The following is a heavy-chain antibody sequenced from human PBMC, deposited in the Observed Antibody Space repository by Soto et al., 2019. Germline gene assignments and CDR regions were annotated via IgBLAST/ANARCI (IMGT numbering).Heavy chain of an antibody. Sequence: SVKVSCKASGYTFTSYYMHWVRQAPRQGLEWMGIINPSGGSTSYAQKFQGRVTMTRDTSTSTVYMELSSLRSEDTAVYYCARQAGKTVTNNYYSYMAVWGKGTTVTVSS. J-gene: IGHJ6*03. V-gene: IGHV1-46*03. D-gene: IGHD4-17*01. CDR2: INPSGGST. CDR1: GYTFTSYY. CDR3: ARQAGKTVTNNYYSYMAV.